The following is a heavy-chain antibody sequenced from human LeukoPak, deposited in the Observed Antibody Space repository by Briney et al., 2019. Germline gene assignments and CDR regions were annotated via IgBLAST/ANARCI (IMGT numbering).Heavy chain of an antibody. J-gene: IGHJ3*02. CDR1: GGTFSSYA. Sequence: SVKVSCKASGGTFSSYAISWVRQAPGQGLEWMGGIIPIFGTANYAQKFQGRVTITTDESTSTAYMELSSLRSEDTAGYYCARVGGSYYKAFDIWGQGTMVTVSS. V-gene: IGHV1-69*05. CDR3: ARVGGSYYKAFDI. D-gene: IGHD1-26*01. CDR2: IIPIFGTA.